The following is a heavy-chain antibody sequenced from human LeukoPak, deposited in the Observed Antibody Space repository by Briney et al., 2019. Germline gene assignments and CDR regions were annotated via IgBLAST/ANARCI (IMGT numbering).Heavy chain of an antibody. CDR2: IIPIFGTA. V-gene: IGHV1-69*05. J-gene: IGHJ4*02. CDR1: GGTFSSYA. CDR3: AKEGHFNGSGSYYGY. Sequence: SVKVSCKASGGTFSSYAISWVRQAPGQGLEWMGGIIPIFGTANYAQKFQGRVTITTDESTSTAYMELSSLRSEDTAVYYCAKEGHFNGSGSYYGYWGQGTLVTLSS. D-gene: IGHD3-10*01.